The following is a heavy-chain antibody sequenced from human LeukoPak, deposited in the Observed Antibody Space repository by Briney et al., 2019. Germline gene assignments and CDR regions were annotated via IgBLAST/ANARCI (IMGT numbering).Heavy chain of an antibody. D-gene: IGHD1-26*01. CDR3: ARSIVGATSGWFDP. CDR2: IYYSGST. V-gene: IGHV4-39*01. J-gene: IGHJ5*02. Sequence: SETLSLTCTVSGGSISSSSSYWGWIRQPPGKGLEWIGSIYYSGSTYYNPSLKSRVTISVDTSKNQFSLKLSSVTAADTAVYYCARSIVGATSGWFDPWGQGTLVTVSS. CDR1: GGSISSSSSY.